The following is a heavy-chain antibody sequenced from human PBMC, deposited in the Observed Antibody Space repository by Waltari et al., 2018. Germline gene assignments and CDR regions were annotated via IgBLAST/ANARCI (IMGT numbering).Heavy chain of an antibody. Sequence: QVQLQESGPGLVKPSETLSLTCAVSGYSISSGYYWGWIRQPPGKGLEWIGSIYHSGSTYYNPSLKSRVTISVDTSKNQFSLKLSSVTAADTAVYYCARGIVGVPIDYWGQGTLVIVSS. J-gene: IGHJ4*02. V-gene: IGHV4-38-2*01. D-gene: IGHD1-26*01. CDR2: IYHSGST. CDR3: ARGIVGVPIDY. CDR1: GYSISSGYY.